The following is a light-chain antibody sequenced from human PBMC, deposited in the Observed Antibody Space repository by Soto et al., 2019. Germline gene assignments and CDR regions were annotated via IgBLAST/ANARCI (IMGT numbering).Light chain of an antibody. Sequence: EIVLTQSPATLPLSPGERATLSCRASQSVSSYFAWYQQKPGQHPRLLIYDAANRATGIPARFSGSGSGTDFTLTISSLEPEDFAVYYCQQRSDWPLTFVQGTKVEIK. CDR2: DAA. CDR1: QSVSSY. CDR3: QQRSDWPLT. J-gene: IGKJ1*01. V-gene: IGKV3-11*01.